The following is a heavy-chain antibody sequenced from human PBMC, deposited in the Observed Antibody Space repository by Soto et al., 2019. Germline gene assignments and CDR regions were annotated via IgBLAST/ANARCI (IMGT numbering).Heavy chain of an antibody. Sequence: PGGSLRLSCAASGFTVSSNYMSWVRQAPGKGLEWVSVIYSGGSTYYADSVKGRFTISRDNSKNTLYLQMNSLRAEDTAVYYCAKAQQWPTTWYYYGMDVWGQGTTVTVSS. D-gene: IGHD6-19*01. CDR2: IYSGGST. J-gene: IGHJ6*02. CDR3: AKAQQWPTTWYYYGMDV. V-gene: IGHV3-66*01. CDR1: GFTVSSNY.